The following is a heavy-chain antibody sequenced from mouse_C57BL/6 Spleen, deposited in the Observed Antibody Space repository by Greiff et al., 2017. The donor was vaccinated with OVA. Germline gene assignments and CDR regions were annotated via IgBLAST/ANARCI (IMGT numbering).Heavy chain of an antibody. V-gene: IGHV1-22*01. CDR2: INPNNGGT. CDR1: GYTFTDYN. J-gene: IGHJ4*01. Sequence: VQLQQSGPELVKPGASVKMSCKASGYTFTDYNMHWVKQSHGKSLEWIGYINPNNGGTSYNQKFKGKATLTVNTSSSTAYMELRSLTSEESAVYYCASYYYGSSYDYAMDYWGQGTSVTVSS. D-gene: IGHD1-1*01. CDR3: ASYYYGSSYDYAMDY.